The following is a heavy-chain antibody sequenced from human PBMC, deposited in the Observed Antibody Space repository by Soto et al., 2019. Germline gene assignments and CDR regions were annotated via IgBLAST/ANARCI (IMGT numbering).Heavy chain of an antibody. CDR3: ARAHVVVVVPAATGGNWFDP. V-gene: IGHV1-8*01. Sequence: ASVKVSCKASGYTFTSYDINWVRQATGQGLEWMGWMNPNSGNTGYAQKFQGRVTMTRNTSISTAYMELSSLRSEDTAVYYCARAHVVVVVPAATGGNWFDPWGQGTLVTVSS. J-gene: IGHJ5*02. CDR1: GYTFTSYD. CDR2: MNPNSGNT. D-gene: IGHD2-2*01.